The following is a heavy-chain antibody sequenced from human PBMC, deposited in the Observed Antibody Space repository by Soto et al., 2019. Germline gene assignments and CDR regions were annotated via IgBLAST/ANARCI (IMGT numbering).Heavy chain of an antibody. V-gene: IGHV3-21*01. CDR1: GFTFSSYS. D-gene: IGHD4-17*01. J-gene: IGHJ4*02. Sequence: EVQLVESGGGLVKPGGSLRLFCAASGFTFSSYSMNWVRQAPGKGLEWVSSISSSSSYIYYADSVKGRFTISRDKAENSLYLQMNSLRAEDTAVYYCARYFGRGDYVVGGGDYWGQGTLVTVSS. CDR3: ARYFGRGDYVVGGGDY. CDR2: ISSSSSYI.